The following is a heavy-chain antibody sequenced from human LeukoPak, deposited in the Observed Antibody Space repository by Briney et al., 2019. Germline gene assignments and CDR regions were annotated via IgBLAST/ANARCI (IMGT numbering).Heavy chain of an antibody. Sequence: SETLSLTCTVSGRSISSYYWSWIRQPPGKGLVWSGYIYYSGSTNYNPSLKSRVTISVDTSKNQFSLKLSSVTAADTAVYYCARGYSSGWYWFDPWGQGTLVTVSS. CDR1: GRSISSYY. CDR2: IYYSGST. V-gene: IGHV4-59*01. D-gene: IGHD6-19*01. J-gene: IGHJ5*02. CDR3: ARGYSSGWYWFDP.